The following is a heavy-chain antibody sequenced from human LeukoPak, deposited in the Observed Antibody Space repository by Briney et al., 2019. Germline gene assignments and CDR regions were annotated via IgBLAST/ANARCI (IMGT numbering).Heavy chain of an antibody. D-gene: IGHD2-2*01. Sequence: SETLSLTCTVSGGSISSGGYYWSWIRQPPGKGLEWIGYIYHSGSTYYNPSLKSRVTISVDRSKNQFSLKLSSVTAADTAVYYCARVAIVVVPAAPTGTNWFDPWGQGTLVTVSS. V-gene: IGHV4-30-2*01. CDR3: ARVAIVVVPAAPTGTNWFDP. J-gene: IGHJ5*02. CDR1: GGSISSGGYY. CDR2: IYHSGST.